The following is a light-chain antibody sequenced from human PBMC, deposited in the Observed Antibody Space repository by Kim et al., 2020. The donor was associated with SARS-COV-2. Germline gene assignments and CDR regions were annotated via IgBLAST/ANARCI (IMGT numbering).Light chain of an antibody. CDR3: NSRDNSDNHVL. J-gene: IGLJ2*01. V-gene: IGLV3-19*01. Sequence: SSELTQDPVVSVALGQTVRITCQGDSLRSYYATWYQQKPGQAPLLVIYGKNNRPSGIPDRFSGSSSGSTASLTITGAQAEDEDDYYCNSRDNSDNHVLFGGGTQLTVL. CDR2: GKN. CDR1: SLRSYY.